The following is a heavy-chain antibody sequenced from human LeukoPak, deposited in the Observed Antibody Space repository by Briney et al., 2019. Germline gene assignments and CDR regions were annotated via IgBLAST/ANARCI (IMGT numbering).Heavy chain of an antibody. V-gene: IGHV5-51*01. Sequence: GESLKISCKGSGYSFTSYWIGWVRQMPGKGLEWMGIIYPGDSDTRYSPSFQGQVTISADKSISTAYLQWSSLKASDTAMYYCARLSAVAGYDYYYYGMDVWGQGTTVTVPS. D-gene: IGHD6-19*01. CDR2: IYPGDSDT. CDR1: GYSFTSYW. CDR3: ARLSAVAGYDYYYYGMDV. J-gene: IGHJ6*02.